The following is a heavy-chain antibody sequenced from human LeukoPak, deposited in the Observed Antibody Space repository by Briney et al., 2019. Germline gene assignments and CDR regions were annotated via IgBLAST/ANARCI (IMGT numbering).Heavy chain of an antibody. Sequence: ASVKVSCKASGYTFTGYYMHWVRQAPGQGLEWMGWINPNSGGTNYAQKFQGRVTMTRDTSISTAYMELSRLRSDDTAVYYCAREVYGSGSYTYYYYYGMDVWGQGTTVTVSS. CDR3: AREVYGSGSYTYYYYYGMDV. D-gene: IGHD3-10*01. V-gene: IGHV1-2*02. CDR1: GYTFTGYY. J-gene: IGHJ6*02. CDR2: INPNSGGT.